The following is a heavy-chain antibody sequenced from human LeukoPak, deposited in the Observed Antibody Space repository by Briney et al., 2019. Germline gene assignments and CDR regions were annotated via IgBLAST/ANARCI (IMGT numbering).Heavy chain of an antibody. CDR3: ARSSSGSYPRAFDY. J-gene: IGHJ4*02. D-gene: IGHD1-26*01. V-gene: IGHV3-7*01. CDR2: IKQVGSEK. Sequence: PGGSLRLSCAASRFTFSDYYMSWIRQAPGKGLEWVANIKQVGSEKYYVDSVKGRFTISRDNAENSLYLQMNSLRAEDTAVYYCARSSSGSYPRAFDYWGQGTLVTVSS. CDR1: RFTFSDYY.